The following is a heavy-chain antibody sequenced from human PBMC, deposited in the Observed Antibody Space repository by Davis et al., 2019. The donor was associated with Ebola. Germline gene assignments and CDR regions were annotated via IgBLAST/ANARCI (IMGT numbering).Heavy chain of an antibody. V-gene: IGHV4-61*01. J-gene: IGHJ6*02. D-gene: IGHD2-21*01. CDR2: VFHSGST. CDR1: GGALGSGTHF. Sequence: MPGGSLRLSCTVSGGALGSGTHFWSWIRQHPGRGLEWIGYVFHSGSTFFNPYLKSRVTISVDTSKNQFSLKLSSVTAADTAVYYCATSKRLWYYGMDVWGQGTTVTVSS. CDR3: ATSKRLWYYGMDV.